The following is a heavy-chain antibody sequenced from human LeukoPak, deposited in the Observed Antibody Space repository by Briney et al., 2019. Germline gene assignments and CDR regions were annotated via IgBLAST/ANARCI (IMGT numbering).Heavy chain of an antibody. J-gene: IGHJ3*02. CDR3: ARDVTMVRGVISGAFDI. Sequence: PGGSLRLSCAASGFTFSSYAMSWVRQAPGKGLEWVSAISGSGGSTYYADSVKGRFTISRDNAKNSLYLQMNSLRAEDTAVYYCARDVTMVRGVISGAFDIWGQGTMVTVSS. CDR2: ISGSGGST. CDR1: GFTFSSYA. V-gene: IGHV3-23*01. D-gene: IGHD3-10*01.